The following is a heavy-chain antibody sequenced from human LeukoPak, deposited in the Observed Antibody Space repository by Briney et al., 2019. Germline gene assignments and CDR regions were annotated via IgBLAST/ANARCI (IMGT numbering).Heavy chain of an antibody. Sequence: SETLSLTCAVSGGSISSSYYWSWIRQPPGKGLEWIGYIYYSGSTNYNPSLKSRVTISVDTSKNQFSLKLSSVTAADTAVYYCARGFRLAAAGTTWFDPWGQGTLVTVSS. CDR1: GGSISSSYY. D-gene: IGHD6-13*01. J-gene: IGHJ5*02. CDR3: ARGFRLAAAGTTWFDP. V-gene: IGHV4-61*01. CDR2: IYYSGST.